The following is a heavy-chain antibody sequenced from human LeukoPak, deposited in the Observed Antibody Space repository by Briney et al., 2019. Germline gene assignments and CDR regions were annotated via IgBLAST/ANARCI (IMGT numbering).Heavy chain of an antibody. Sequence: SETLSLTCTVSGGSISSGGYSWSWIRQPPGKGLEWIGYIYHSGSTYYNPSLKSRVTISVDRSKNQFSLKLSSVTAADTAVYYCARTSYYYDSTFFDYWGQGTLVTVSS. CDR1: GGSISSGGYS. CDR2: IYHSGST. D-gene: IGHD3-22*01. V-gene: IGHV4-30-2*02. CDR3: ARTSYYYDSTFFDY. J-gene: IGHJ4*02.